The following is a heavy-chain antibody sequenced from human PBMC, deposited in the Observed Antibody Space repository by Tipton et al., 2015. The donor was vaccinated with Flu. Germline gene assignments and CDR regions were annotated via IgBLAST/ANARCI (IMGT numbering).Heavy chain of an antibody. CDR3: AKNNGPRSYKYGMDV. CDR2: IQEDGSEK. Sequence: SLRLSCAASGFTFSSYWMSWVRQAPGKGLEWVANIQEDGSEKNYVDSMKGRFTISRDNARNSLYLQMNSLRVEDTAFYYCAKNNGPRSYKYGMDVWGQGTTVTVSS. V-gene: IGHV3-7*03. D-gene: IGHD2/OR15-2a*01. CDR1: GFTFSSYW. J-gene: IGHJ6*02.